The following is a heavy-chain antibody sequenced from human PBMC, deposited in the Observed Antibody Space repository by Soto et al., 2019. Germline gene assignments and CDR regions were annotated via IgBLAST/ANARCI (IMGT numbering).Heavy chain of an antibody. J-gene: IGHJ4*02. CDR3: ARTEDYTYYFDY. CDR1: GGSISSSSYY. Sequence: SETLSLTCTVSGGSISSSSYYWGWIRQPPGKGLEWIGSIYYSGSTYYNPSLKSRVTISVDTSKNQFSLKLSSVTAADTAVYYCARTEDYTYYFDYWGQGTLVTVSS. CDR2: IYYSGST. D-gene: IGHD4-4*01. V-gene: IGHV4-39*01.